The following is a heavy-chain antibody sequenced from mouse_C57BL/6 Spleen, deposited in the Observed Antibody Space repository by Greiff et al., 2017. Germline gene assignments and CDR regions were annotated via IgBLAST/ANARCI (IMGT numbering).Heavy chain of an antibody. CDR1: GYTFTSYW. Sequence: QVQLQQPGAELVMPGASVKLSCKASGYTFTSYWMHWVKQRPGQGLEWIGEIDPSDSYTNYNQTFKGKSTLTVDKSSSTAYMQLSILTSEDSAVYYCARCDGSSPLLGYFDVGGTGTTVTVSS. CDR2: IDPSDSYT. D-gene: IGHD1-1*01. CDR3: ARCDGSSPLLGYFDV. J-gene: IGHJ1*03. V-gene: IGHV1-69*01.